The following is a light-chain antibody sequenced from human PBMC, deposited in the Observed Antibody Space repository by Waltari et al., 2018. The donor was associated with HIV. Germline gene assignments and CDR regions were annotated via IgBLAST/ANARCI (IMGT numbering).Light chain of an antibody. J-gene: IGLJ3*02. CDR3: GSYTNSSTLGV. Sequence: QSALTQPASVSGSPGQSITISCTRISSDVGDYIYVSWYQHHPGKAPKLMIYEVNNRPSGVSNRFSGSQSGNAASLTIAGLQAEDEADYYCGSYTNSSTLGVFGGGTKVTVL. CDR1: SSDVGDYIY. V-gene: IGLV2-14*01. CDR2: EVN.